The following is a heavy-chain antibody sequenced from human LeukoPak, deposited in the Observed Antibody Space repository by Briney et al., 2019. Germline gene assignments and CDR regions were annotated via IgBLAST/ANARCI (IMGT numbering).Heavy chain of an antibody. Sequence: GGSLRLSCAASGFTFSKYWMLWVRQAPGKGLGSVSRINTDGTVTTYADSVKGRFTVSRDNADNTMFLQMNSVRAEDTAVYYCATKQWLAPPPDSWGQGTPVTVSS. CDR3: ATKQWLAPPPDS. D-gene: IGHD6-19*01. V-gene: IGHV3-74*01. CDR1: GFTFSKYW. J-gene: IGHJ4*02. CDR2: INTDGTVT.